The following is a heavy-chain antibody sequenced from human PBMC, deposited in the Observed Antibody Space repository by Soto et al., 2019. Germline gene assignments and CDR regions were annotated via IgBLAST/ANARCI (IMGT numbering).Heavy chain of an antibody. V-gene: IGHV3-49*04. CDR3: TRTDYYYDSGSYYPFDY. Sequence: GGSLRLSCTGSGFTFGDLAMTWVRQAPGKGLEWVGFIRTKVYGGTTEYAASVKGRFIISRDDSKSIAYLRMNSLKTEDTAVYYCTRTDYYYDSGSYYPFDYWGQGTLVTVS. D-gene: IGHD3-10*01. CDR2: IRTKVYGGTT. J-gene: IGHJ4*02. CDR1: GFTFGDLA.